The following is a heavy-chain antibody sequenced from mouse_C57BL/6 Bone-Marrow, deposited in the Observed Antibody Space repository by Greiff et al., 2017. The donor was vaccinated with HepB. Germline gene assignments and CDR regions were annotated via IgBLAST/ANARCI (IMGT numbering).Heavy chain of an antibody. CDR3: ARHEANPDY. V-gene: IGHV5-6*01. Sequence: EVMLVESGGDLVKPGGSLKLSCAASGFTFSSYGMSWVRQTPDKRLEWVATISSGGSYTYYPDSVKGRFTISRDNAKNTLYLQMSSLKSEDTAMYYCARHEANPDYWGQGTTLTVSS. D-gene: IGHD3-2*02. CDR2: ISSGGSYT. J-gene: IGHJ2*01. CDR1: GFTFSSYG.